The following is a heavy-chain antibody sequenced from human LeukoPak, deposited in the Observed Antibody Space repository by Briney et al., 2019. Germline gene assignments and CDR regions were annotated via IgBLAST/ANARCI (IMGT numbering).Heavy chain of an antibody. D-gene: IGHD3-3*01. CDR2: INHSGST. CDR1: GVSFSGYY. CDR3: ARGGVVLRFFYFSSGLNSFDY. V-gene: IGHV4-34*01. J-gene: IGHJ4*02. Sequence: SETLSLTCAVYGVSFSGYYWSWIRQPPGKGLEWIGEINHSGSTNYTPSLKSRVTISVDTSKNQLSLKLSSVTAADTAVYYCARGGVVLRFFYFSSGLNSFDYWGQGSLVTVSS.